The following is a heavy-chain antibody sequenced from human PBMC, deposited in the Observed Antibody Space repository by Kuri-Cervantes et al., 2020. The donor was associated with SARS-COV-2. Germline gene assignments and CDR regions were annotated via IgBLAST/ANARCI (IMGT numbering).Heavy chain of an antibody. Sequence: ASVKVSCKASGYTFTGYYMHWVRQAPGQGLEWMGWINPNSGGTNYAQKFQGRVTMTRDTSISIAYMELSRLRSDDTAVYYCARVGFGDYEIDYWGQGTLVTVSS. V-gene: IGHV1-2*02. D-gene: IGHD4-17*01. J-gene: IGHJ4*02. CDR2: INPNSGGT. CDR3: ARVGFGDYEIDY. CDR1: GYTFTGYY.